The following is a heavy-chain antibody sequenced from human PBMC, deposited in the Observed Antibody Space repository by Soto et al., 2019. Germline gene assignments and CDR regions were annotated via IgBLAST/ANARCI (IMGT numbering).Heavy chain of an antibody. CDR2: IIPILGIA. D-gene: IGHD3-10*01. CDR1: GGTFSSYT. V-gene: IGHV1-69*08. Sequence: QVQLVQSGAEVKKPGSSVKVSCKASGGTFSSYTISWVRQAPGQGLEWMGRIIPILGIANYAQKFQGRVTIXAAXSTSTAYMELSSLRSEDTAVYYCARDGPYGSGSLSWGQGTLVTVSS. CDR3: ARDGPYGSGSLS. J-gene: IGHJ5*02.